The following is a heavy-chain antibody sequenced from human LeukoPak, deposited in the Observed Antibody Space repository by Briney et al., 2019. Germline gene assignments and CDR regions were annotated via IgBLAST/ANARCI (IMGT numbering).Heavy chain of an antibody. D-gene: IGHD1-26*01. V-gene: IGHV3-23*01. Sequence: PRGSLRLSCAASGFTFSSYAMSWVRQAPGKGLEWVSAISGSGGSTYYADSVKGRFTISRDNSKNTLYLQMSSLRADDTAVYYCVKPFSGSYYGYFDYWGQGTLVTVSS. CDR1: GFTFSSYA. CDR3: VKPFSGSYYGYFDY. CDR2: ISGSGGST. J-gene: IGHJ4*02.